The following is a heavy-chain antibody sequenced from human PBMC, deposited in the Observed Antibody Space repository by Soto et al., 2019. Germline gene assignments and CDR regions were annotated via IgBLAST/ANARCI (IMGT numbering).Heavy chain of an antibody. CDR2: IIPLFGTA. D-gene: IGHD3-22*01. CDR3: ARDGTLYDSTAYYYLY. V-gene: IGHV1-69*13. J-gene: IGHJ4*02. CDR1: GGTFSIYG. Sequence: SVKVSCKASGGTFSIYGINWVRQAPGQGLEWMGGIIPLFGTANYAQKFQGRVTITADDSTSTAYMELSSLRSEDTAVYYCARDGTLYDSTAYYYLYWGQGTLVTVSS.